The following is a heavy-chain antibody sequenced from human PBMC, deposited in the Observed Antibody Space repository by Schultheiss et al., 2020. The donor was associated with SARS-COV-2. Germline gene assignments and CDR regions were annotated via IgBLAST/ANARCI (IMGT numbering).Heavy chain of an antibody. D-gene: IGHD1-26*01. CDR2: INHSGST. V-gene: IGHV4-34*01. J-gene: IGHJ4*02. Sequence: GSLRLSCAVYGGSFSGYYWSWIRQPPGKGLEWIGEINHSGSTNYNPSLKSRVTISVDTSKNQFSLKLSSVTAADTAVYYCARVSSTTDLGATPANEVDYWGQGTLVTVSS. CDR3: ARVSSTTDLGATPANEVDY. CDR1: GGSFSGYY.